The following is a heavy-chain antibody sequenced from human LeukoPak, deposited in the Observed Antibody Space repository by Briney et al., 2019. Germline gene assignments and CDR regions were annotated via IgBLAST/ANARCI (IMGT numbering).Heavy chain of an antibody. J-gene: IGHJ6*03. D-gene: IGHD1-26*01. CDR1: GYTFTSYG. CDR2: ISAYNGNT. CDR3: ARDLATRTSGSYEPYYYYMDV. Sequence: ASVKVSCKASGYTFTSYGISWARQAPGQGLEWMGWISAYNGNTNYAQKLQGRVTMTTDTSTSTAYMELRSLRSDDTAVYYCARDLATRTSGSYEPYYYYMDVWGKGTTVTVSS. V-gene: IGHV1-18*01.